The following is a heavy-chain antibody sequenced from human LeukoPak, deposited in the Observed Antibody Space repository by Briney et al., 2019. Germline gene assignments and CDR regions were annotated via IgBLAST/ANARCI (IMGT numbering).Heavy chain of an antibody. J-gene: IGHJ4*02. Sequence: GGSLRLSCAASGFTFSSYAMSWVRQAPGKGLEWVSSIRSSGGSTFYADSVRGRFTISRDNSKNTLYLQMNSLRGEDTAVYYCAKAHHTVTPEYWGQGTLVTVSS. V-gene: IGHV3-23*01. CDR2: IRSSGGST. CDR1: GFTFSSYA. CDR3: AKAHHTVTPEY. D-gene: IGHD4-17*01.